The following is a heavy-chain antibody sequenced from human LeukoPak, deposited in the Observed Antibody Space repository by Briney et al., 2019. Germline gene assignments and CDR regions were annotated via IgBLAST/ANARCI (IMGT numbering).Heavy chain of an antibody. CDR3: ARGGYCGGDCYFYY. CDR2: IYTSGST. CDR1: GGSINSGNYY. J-gene: IGHJ4*02. Sequence: SETLSLTCTVSGGSINSGNYYWSWIRQPAGKGLEWIGRIYTSGSTNYSPSLKSRLTISIDTSKNQFSLKLSSVTAADTAVYYCARGGYCGGDCYFYYWGQGTLVTVSS. V-gene: IGHV4-61*02. D-gene: IGHD2-21*02.